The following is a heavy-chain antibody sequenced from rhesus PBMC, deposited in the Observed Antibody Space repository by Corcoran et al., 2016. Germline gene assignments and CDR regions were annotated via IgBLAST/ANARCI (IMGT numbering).Heavy chain of an antibody. CDR2: FGGSSGNT. V-gene: IGHV4-165*02. CDR1: GHSVSDNY. CDR3: ARSGVTATVY. Sequence: QVQLQESGPGLVKPSENLSLICVVSGHSVSDNYWNWIRQAPGKGLEWIGYFGGSSGNTYYNPSLKRRVTISTDTSKNQFSLEPSSVTAADTAVYYCARSGVTATVYWGQGVLVTVSS. J-gene: IGHJ4*01. D-gene: IGHD3-34*01.